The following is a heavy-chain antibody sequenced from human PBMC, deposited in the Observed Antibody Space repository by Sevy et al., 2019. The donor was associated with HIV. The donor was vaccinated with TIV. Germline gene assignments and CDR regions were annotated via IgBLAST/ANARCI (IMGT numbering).Heavy chain of an antibody. CDR2: IGTAGDT. Sequence: GGSLRLSCAASGFTFSSYDMRWVRQATGKGLEWVSAIGTAGDTYYPGSVKGRFTISRENAKNSLYLQMNSLRVGDTAVYYCARAYSSGWYDYWGQGTLVTVSS. CDR3: ARAYSSGWYDY. CDR1: GFTFSSYD. J-gene: IGHJ4*02. D-gene: IGHD6-19*01. V-gene: IGHV3-13*01.